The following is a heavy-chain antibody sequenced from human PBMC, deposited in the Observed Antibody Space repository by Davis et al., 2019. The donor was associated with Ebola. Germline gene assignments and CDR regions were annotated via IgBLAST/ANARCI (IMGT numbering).Heavy chain of an antibody. CDR1: GGSFSGYY. J-gene: IGHJ6*02. Sequence: SETLSLTCAVYGGSFSGYYWSWIRQPPGKGLEWIGEINHSGSTNYNPSLKSRVTISVDTSKNQFSLKLSSVTAADTAVYYCASLDSGYDDYYYGMDVWGQGTTVTVSS. V-gene: IGHV4-34*01. CDR2: INHSGST. CDR3: ASLDSGYDDYYYGMDV. D-gene: IGHD5-12*01.